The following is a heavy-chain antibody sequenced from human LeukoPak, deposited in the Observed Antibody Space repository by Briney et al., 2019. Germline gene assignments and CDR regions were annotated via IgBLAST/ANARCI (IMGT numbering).Heavy chain of an antibody. D-gene: IGHD3-3*01. CDR3: AATIFGAPYYFDY. CDR1: GYSISSGYY. Sequence: SETLSLTCTVSGYSISSGYYWGWIRQPPGKGLEWIGSIYHSGSTYYNPSLKSRVTISVDTSKNQFSLKLSSVTAADTAAYYCAATIFGAPYYFDYWGQGTLVTVSS. CDR2: IYHSGST. V-gene: IGHV4-38-2*02. J-gene: IGHJ4*02.